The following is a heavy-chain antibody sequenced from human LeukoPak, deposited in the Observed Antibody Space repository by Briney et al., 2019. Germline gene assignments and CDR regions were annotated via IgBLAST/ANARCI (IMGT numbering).Heavy chain of an antibody. CDR1: GDSVSSNSAA. Sequence: SQTLSLTCAISGDSVSSNSAAWNWIRQSPSRGLEWLGRTYYRPKWYNDYAPSVKSRITINPDTSKNRFSLQLSSVTAADTAVYYCARDNTGSNWFDPWGQGTLVTVSS. D-gene: IGHD5-18*01. J-gene: IGHJ5*02. V-gene: IGHV6-1*01. CDR3: ARDNTGSNWFDP. CDR2: TYYRPKWYN.